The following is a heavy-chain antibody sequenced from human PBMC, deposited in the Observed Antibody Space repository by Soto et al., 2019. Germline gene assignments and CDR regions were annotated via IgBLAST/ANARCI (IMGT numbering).Heavy chain of an antibody. CDR2: MNPNSGNT. CDR3: ARTQYCSGGSCYSGNWFDP. D-gene: IGHD2-15*01. CDR1: GYTFTSYD. J-gene: IGHJ5*02. Sequence: QVQLVQSGAEVKKPGASVKVSCKASGYTFTSYDINWLRQATEQGLELMGWMNPNSGNTGYAQKFQVRVTMTRNTYISTAYMELRSLRYEDTAVYYCARTQYCSGGSCYSGNWFDPWGQVTRVTVSS. V-gene: IGHV1-8*01.